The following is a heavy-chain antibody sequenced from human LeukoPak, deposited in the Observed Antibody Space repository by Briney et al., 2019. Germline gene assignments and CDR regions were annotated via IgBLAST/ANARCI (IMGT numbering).Heavy chain of an antibody. V-gene: IGHV4-59*01. CDR1: GGSISSYY. CDR2: IYYSGST. CDR3: ASGVWDYFVY. J-gene: IGHJ4*02. D-gene: IGHD2-8*01. Sequence: PSETLSLTCTVSGGSISSYYWSWIRQPPGKGLEWIGYIYYSGSTNYSPSLKSRVTISVDTSKNQFSLKLSSVTAADTAVYYCASGVWDYFVYWGQGTLVTVSS.